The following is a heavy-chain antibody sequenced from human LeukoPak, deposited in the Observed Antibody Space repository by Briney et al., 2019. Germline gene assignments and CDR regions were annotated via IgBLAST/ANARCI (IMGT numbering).Heavy chain of an antibody. V-gene: IGHV3-48*03. Sequence: GGSLRLSCAASGFTFISYEMNWVRPAPGKGLEWVSYISSSGSTIYYADSVKGRFTISRDNSKNTLFLQMNSLRTDDTAIYYCATDHGLIATDAFDVWGQGTKVVVSS. CDR2: ISSSGSTI. CDR1: GFTFISYE. CDR3: ATDHGLIATDAFDV. D-gene: IGHD6-13*01. J-gene: IGHJ3*01.